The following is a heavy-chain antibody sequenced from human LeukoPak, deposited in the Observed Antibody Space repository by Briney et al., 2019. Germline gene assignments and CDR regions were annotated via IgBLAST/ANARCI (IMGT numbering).Heavy chain of an antibody. CDR1: GFTFSRYW. CDR3: ARGTSDNGWYFDY. J-gene: IGHJ4*02. D-gene: IGHD6-19*01. Sequence: GGSLRLSCAASGFTFSRYWMSWVRQAPGKGLESVANIKEDGSEKYYVDSVKGRFTISRDNAKNSLYLQMNSLRAEDTAVYYCARGTSDNGWYFDYWGQGTLATVSS. V-gene: IGHV3-7*04. CDR2: IKEDGSEK.